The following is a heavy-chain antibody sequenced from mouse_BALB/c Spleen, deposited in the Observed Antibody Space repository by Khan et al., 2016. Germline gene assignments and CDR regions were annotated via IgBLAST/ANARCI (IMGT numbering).Heavy chain of an antibody. CDR2: IYPGDGDT. D-gene: IGHD1-1*01. Sequence: QVQLKQSGAELARPGASVKLSCKASGYTFTSYWMQWVKQRPGQGLEWIGAIYPGDGDTRYTQKFKGKATLTADKSSSTAYMQLSILASENSAVYSCASYCGSSYDHFDCWGQGTTLTVSS. CDR3: ASYCGSSYDHFDC. J-gene: IGHJ2*01. CDR1: GYTFTSYW. V-gene: IGHV1-87*01.